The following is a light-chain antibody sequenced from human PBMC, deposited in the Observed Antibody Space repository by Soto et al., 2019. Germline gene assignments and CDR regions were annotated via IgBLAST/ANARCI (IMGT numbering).Light chain of an antibody. J-gene: IGLJ2*01. V-gene: IGLV2-11*01. CDR2: DVS. Sequence: QSALTQPRSVSGSPGQSVTISCTGTSSDVGGYNYVSWYQQHPGKAPKLMIYDVSKRPSGVPDRFSGSKSDNTASLTISGLQAEDEADYYCCSYAGSYTLFGGGTKVTVL. CDR3: CSYAGSYTL. CDR1: SSDVGGYNY.